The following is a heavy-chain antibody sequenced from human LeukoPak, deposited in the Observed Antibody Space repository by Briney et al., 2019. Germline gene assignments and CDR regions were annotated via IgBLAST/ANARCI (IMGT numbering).Heavy chain of an antibody. Sequence: SETLSLTCTVSGVSISTSYWSGIRQAPGKGLEYIGHLYYSGSPNYNPSLKSRVTISADTSRNEISLKVKSMTAADTAVYYCARRGQGYQYMDVWGKGTTVIVSS. J-gene: IGHJ6*03. CDR1: GVSISTSY. CDR3: ARRGQGYQYMDV. V-gene: IGHV4-59*08. CDR2: LYYSGSP.